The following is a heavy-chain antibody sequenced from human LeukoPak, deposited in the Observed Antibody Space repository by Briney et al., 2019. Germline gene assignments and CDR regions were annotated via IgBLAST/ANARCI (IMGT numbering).Heavy chain of an antibody. D-gene: IGHD3-10*01. J-gene: IGHJ6*03. V-gene: IGHV1-18*01. CDR3: ARAGGGRLLWFGELPPPWDYYYYMDV. Sequence: ASVKVSCKASGYTFTSYGISWVRQAPGQGLEWMGWISAYNGNTNYAQKLQGRVTMTTDTSTSTAYMELRSLRSDDTAVYYCARAGGGRLLWFGELPPPWDYYYYMDVWGKGTTVTISS. CDR2: ISAYNGNT. CDR1: GYTFTSYG.